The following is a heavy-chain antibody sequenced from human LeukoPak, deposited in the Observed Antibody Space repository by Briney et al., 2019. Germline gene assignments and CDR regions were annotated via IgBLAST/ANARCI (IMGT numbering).Heavy chain of an antibody. V-gene: IGHV3-21*01. J-gene: IGHJ4*02. D-gene: IGHD6-13*01. Sequence: GGSLRLSCAASGFTFSSYSMNWVRQAPGKGLEWVSSISSSSSYIYYADSVKGRFTISRDNAKNSLYLQMNSLRAEDTAAYYCAREYSSSWTSPSGYWGQGTLVTVSS. CDR1: GFTFSSYS. CDR3: AREYSSSWTSPSGY. CDR2: ISSSSSYI.